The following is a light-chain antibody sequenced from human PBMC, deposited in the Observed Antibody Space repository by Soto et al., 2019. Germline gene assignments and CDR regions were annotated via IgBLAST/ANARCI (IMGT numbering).Light chain of an antibody. CDR2: EVS. V-gene: IGLV2-14*01. J-gene: IGLJ3*02. Sequence: QSALTQPASVSGSPGQSITISCTGTSSDVGAYNFVSWYQHHPGTAPKLMIYEVSNRPSGASNRFSGSKSGNMASLTISGLQTEDEADYYCYSYRGSNAWVFGGGTKLTVL. CDR1: SSDVGAYNF. CDR3: YSYRGSNAWV.